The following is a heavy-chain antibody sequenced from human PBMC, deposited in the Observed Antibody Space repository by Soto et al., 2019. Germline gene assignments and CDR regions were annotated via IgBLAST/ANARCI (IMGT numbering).Heavy chain of an antibody. J-gene: IGHJ4*02. Sequence: PGGALRLSCAASGFTFSSSLMNGVRQATGKGLEWVASIKYDGAEKTYVDSVKGRFTISRDNPKNSVYLQMASLRAEDTAVYYCARDGVAPGLYFDHWGQGTPVTVSS. CDR3: ARDGVAPGLYFDH. CDR1: GFTFSSSL. D-gene: IGHD3-10*01. V-gene: IGHV3-7*01. CDR2: IKYDGAEK.